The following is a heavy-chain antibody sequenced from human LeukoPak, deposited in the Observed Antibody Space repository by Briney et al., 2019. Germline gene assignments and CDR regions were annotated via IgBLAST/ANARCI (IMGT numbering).Heavy chain of an antibody. CDR2: IIPIFGTA. V-gene: IGHV1-69*05. Sequence: SVKVSCKASGATYSSYAISWVRQAPGQGLEWMGRIIPIFGTANYAQKFQGRVTITTDESTSTAYMELSGLRSEDTAVYYCAVASEQWLVEPPDYWGQGTLVTVSS. CDR3: AVASEQWLVEPPDY. CDR1: GATYSSYA. J-gene: IGHJ4*02. D-gene: IGHD6-19*01.